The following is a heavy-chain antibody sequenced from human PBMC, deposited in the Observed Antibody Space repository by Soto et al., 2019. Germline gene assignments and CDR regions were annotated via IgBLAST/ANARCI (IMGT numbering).Heavy chain of an antibody. CDR2: IYYSGST. CDR3: AREGGGASPRTAHFDY. V-gene: IGHV4-59*12. CDR1: GGSIGTFY. Sequence: PSETLSLTCTVSGGSIGTFYWSWLRQPPGKGLEWIGNIYYSGSTNYNPSLKSRVTISVDTSKNQFSLKLSSVTAADTAVYYCAREGGGASPRTAHFDYWGQGTLVTVSS. D-gene: IGHD1-26*01. J-gene: IGHJ4*02.